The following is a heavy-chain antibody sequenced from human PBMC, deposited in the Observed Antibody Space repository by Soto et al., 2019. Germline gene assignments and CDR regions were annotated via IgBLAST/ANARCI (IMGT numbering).Heavy chain of an antibody. CDR1: GGSVSTYY. J-gene: IGHJ4*02. V-gene: IGHV4-59*02. D-gene: IGHD3-3*01. CDR3: ARDGVGPFDY. Sequence: QVQLQESGPGLLKPSETLSLTCTISGGSVSTYYWSWIRQPPGKELEWIGLTSYSGNTNYNPSLKSRVDIAVDTSKNQFSLTLSSVTAADTAVYYCARDGVGPFDYWGQGTLVTVSS. CDR2: TSYSGNT.